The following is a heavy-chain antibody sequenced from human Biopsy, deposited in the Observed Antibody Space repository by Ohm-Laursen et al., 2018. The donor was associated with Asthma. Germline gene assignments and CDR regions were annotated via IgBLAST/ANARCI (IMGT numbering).Heavy chain of an antibody. V-gene: IGHV3-30*14. CDR1: GFAFDSYA. CDR2: ISHDGRES. J-gene: IGHJ4*02. Sequence: SLRLSCTAFGFAFDSYAMYWVRQSPGKGPEWVALISHDGRESGYVDSVRGRFTISRDYSKNTLYLQMHSLRAEDTAVYYCARGDSSGWSQYYFDYWGQGTLVTVSS. D-gene: IGHD6-19*01. CDR3: ARGDSSGWSQYYFDY.